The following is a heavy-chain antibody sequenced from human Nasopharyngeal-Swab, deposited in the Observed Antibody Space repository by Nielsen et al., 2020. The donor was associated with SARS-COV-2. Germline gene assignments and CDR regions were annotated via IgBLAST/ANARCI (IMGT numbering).Heavy chain of an antibody. Sequence: SATPSPPLPVSRGPMNSNNYFWGWIPPPPEKGPEGVGGIHFTGTTYYNPSLKSRVTISLDTSKNQFSLKLNSLTAADTAVYFCARAIKIFGAVVGSFDPWGQGTLVTVSS. V-gene: IGHV4-39*07. J-gene: IGHJ5*02. CDR2: IHFTGTT. CDR1: RGPMNSNNYF. CDR3: ARAIKIFGAVVGSFDP. D-gene: IGHD3-3*01.